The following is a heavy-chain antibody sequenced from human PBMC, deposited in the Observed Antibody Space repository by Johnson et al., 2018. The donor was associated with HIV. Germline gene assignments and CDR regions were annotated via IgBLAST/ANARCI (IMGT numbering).Heavy chain of an antibody. Sequence: QVQLVESGGGLVQPGRSLRLSCVASGFTFSSYTMHWVRQAPGKGLEWVAVISYDGSNKYYADSVKGRFTISRDNSKNTLYLQMNSLRAEDTAVYYGARGRKTVTTVRPSAFDIWGQGTMVTVSS. CDR2: ISYDGSNK. J-gene: IGHJ3*02. V-gene: IGHV3-30-3*01. CDR1: GFTFSSYT. D-gene: IGHD4-17*01. CDR3: ARGRKTVTTVRPSAFDI.